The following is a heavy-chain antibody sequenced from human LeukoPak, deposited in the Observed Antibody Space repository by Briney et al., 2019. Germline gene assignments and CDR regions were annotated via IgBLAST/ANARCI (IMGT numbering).Heavy chain of an antibody. D-gene: IGHD3-3*01. J-gene: IGHJ4*02. CDR1: GFTFSSYA. Sequence: GGSLRLSCAASGFTFSSYAMHWVRQAPGKGLEWVAVISYDGSNKYYADSVKGRFTISRDNSKNTLYLQMNSLRAEDTAVYYCAKAGLSDFWSGYRTDDYWGQGTLVTVSS. V-gene: IGHV3-30-3*01. CDR3: AKAGLSDFWSGYRTDDY. CDR2: ISYDGSNK.